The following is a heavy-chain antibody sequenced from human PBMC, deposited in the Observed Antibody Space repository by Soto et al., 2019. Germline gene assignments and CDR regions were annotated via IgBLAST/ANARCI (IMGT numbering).Heavy chain of an antibody. CDR2: INPREGST. CDR3: ARGLQWGGYYEYYFAY. CDR1: GYTFTGYY. V-gene: IGHV1-46*01. Sequence: QVQLVQSGAEVKNPGASVKVSCKTSGYTFTGYYLNWVRQAPGQGLEWMGIINPREGSTNYAQEFRGRVTMTRDTSTSTVDMELSSLRSEDTAVYYCARGLQWGGYYEYYFAYWGQGSLVTVSS. D-gene: IGHD3-3*01. J-gene: IGHJ4*02.